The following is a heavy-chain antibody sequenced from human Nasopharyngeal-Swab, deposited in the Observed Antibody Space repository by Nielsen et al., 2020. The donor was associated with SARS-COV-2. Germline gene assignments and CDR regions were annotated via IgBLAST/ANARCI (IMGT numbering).Heavy chain of an antibody. CDR2: IDWDDDK. CDR1: GFSLSTRARC. J-gene: IGHJ5*02. Sequence: SGPTLMTPTHTLTLTCTFSGFSLSTRARCVSWIRQPPGKALEWLARIDWDDDKYYSTYLKTRLTISMDTSKNQVVLTMTNMDPVHTATYYCARIRGGATTEDWFDPWGQGTLVTVSS. D-gene: IGHD1-26*01. CDR3: ARIRGGATTEDWFDP. V-gene: IGHV2-70*11.